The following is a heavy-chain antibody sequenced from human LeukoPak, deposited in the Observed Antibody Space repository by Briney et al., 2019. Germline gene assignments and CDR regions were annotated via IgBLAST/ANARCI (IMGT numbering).Heavy chain of an antibody. V-gene: IGHV3-15*01. D-gene: IGHD6-19*01. CDR1: GFNLNSYG. CDR3: ASDRVPASSGWYIFDY. J-gene: IGHJ4*02. CDR2: IKSKTDVGTT. Sequence: GGSLRLSCAASGFNLNSYGMHWGRQSPGKGVEWGGRIKSKTDVGTTDYAAPVKGRFTISREDSTNWLYLQMISLKTEDTAVYYCASDRVPASSGWYIFDYWGQGTLVTVSS.